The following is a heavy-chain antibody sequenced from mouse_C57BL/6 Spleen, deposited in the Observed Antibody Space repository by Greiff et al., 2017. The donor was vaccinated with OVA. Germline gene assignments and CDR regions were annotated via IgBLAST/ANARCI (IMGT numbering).Heavy chain of an antibody. CDR3: ARSIITTVVAWYFDV. Sequence: VQLQQSGPELVKPGASVKISCKASGHTFTDYYMNWVKQSHGKSLEWIGDINPNNGGTSYNQKFKGKATLTVDKSSSTAYMELRSLTSEDSAVYYCARSIITTVVAWYFDVWGTGTTVTVAS. V-gene: IGHV1-26*01. D-gene: IGHD1-1*01. CDR2: INPNNGGT. J-gene: IGHJ1*03. CDR1: GHTFTDYY.